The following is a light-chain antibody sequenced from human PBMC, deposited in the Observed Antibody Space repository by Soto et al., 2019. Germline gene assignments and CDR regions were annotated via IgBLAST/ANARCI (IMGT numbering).Light chain of an antibody. V-gene: IGLV2-14*01. Sequence: QSVVTQPASVSGSPGQSITISCTGTSSDVGGYNSVSWYQQHPGKAPKLILYDVTDRPSGVSYRFSGSKSGNTASLTISGLQAADEADYFCSSFTSSMTNVFGSGTRSPS. J-gene: IGLJ1*01. CDR2: DVT. CDR1: SSDVGGYNS. CDR3: SSFTSSMTNV.